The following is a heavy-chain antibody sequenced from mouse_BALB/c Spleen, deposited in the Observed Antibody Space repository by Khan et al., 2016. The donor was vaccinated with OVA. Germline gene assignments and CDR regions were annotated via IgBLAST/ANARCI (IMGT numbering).Heavy chain of an antibody. CDR2: INTYTGEP. CDR3: ARPPCFSYAIDH. V-gene: IGHV9-3-1*01. Sequence: QIQLVQSGPELKKPGETVKISCKASGYTFTNFGMNWVKQAPGKGLKWMGWINTYTGEPTYADDFNGRFAFTLEASANTAYLQINNLTNEDTATYVCARPPCFSYAIDHWGQGTSVTVSS. CDR1: GYTFTNFG. J-gene: IGHJ4*01.